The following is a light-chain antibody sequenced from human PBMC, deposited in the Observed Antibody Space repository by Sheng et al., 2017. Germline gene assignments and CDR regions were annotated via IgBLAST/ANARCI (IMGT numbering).Light chain of an antibody. CDR3: QQLNSYPRS. CDR2: KAS. V-gene: IGKV1-5*03. J-gene: IGKJ5*01. CDR1: QTISNW. Sequence: DIQMTQSPSTLSASVGDRVTITCRTSQTISNWLAWYQQKPGKAPKLLIQKASSLESGVPPRFSGSGSGREFTLTISSLQPEDSAIYYCQQLNSYPRSFGQGTRLEIK.